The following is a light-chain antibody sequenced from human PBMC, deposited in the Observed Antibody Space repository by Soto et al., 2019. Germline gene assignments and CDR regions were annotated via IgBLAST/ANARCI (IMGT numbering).Light chain of an antibody. J-gene: IGLJ2*01. V-gene: IGLV1-40*01. CDR2: ANS. Sequence: QSVLTQPPSVSGAPGQRVTISCTGSSSNIGAGYDVHWYQQLPGTAPKLLIYANSNRPSGVPDRFSGSKFGTSASLAITGLQAEDEADYYCQSYDSSLSVVFGGGTKLTVL. CDR1: SSNIGAGYD. CDR3: QSYDSSLSVV.